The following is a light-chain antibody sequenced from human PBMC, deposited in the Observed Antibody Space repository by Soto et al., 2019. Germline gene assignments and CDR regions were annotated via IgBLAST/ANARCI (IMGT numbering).Light chain of an antibody. CDR3: HQRSNWPPLT. CDR1: PSVGTS. V-gene: IGKV3-11*01. Sequence: EIVLTQSPATLSLSPGESATLSCRASPSVGTSLAWYQQKPCQAPKVLLYDASNRATGVPDRFRGSGSGTDFILTISNLDPDDFAVYYCHQRSNWPPLTFGPGTKVD. J-gene: IGKJ3*01. CDR2: DAS.